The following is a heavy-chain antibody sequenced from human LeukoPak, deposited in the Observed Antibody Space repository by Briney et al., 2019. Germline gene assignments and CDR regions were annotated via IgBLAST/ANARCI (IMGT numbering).Heavy chain of an antibody. CDR1: GFTFSSYG. Sequence: GGSLRLSCAASGFTFSSYGMHWVRQAPGKGLEWVAFIRYDGSNKYYADSVKGRFTISRDNSKNTLYLQMKSLRAEDTAVYYCAKDPRDHSYGWNWRYFDYWGQGTLVTVSP. CDR2: IRYDGSNK. CDR3: AKDPRDHSYGWNWRYFDY. J-gene: IGHJ4*02. D-gene: IGHD5-18*01. V-gene: IGHV3-30*02.